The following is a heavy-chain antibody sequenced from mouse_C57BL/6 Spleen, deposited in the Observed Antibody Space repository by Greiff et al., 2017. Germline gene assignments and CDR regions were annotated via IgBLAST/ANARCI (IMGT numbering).Heavy chain of an antibody. V-gene: IGHV1-54*01. D-gene: IGHD1-1*01. CDR2: INPGSGGT. CDR3: ARETYYYGSGYAMDY. J-gene: IGHJ4*01. CDR1: GYAFTNYL. Sequence: QVHVKQSGAELVRPGTSVKVSCKASGYAFTNYLIEWVKQRPGQGLEWIGVINPGSGGTNYNEKFKGKATLTADKSSSTAYMQLSSLTSEDSAVYFCARETYYYGSGYAMDYWGQGTSVTVSS.